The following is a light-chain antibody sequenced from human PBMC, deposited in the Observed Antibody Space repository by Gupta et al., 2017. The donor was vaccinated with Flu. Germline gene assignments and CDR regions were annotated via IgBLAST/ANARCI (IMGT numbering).Light chain of an antibody. J-gene: IGKJ4*01. V-gene: IGKV1-39*01. CDR3: QQSYSTPPLT. Sequence: DRVTITCGASQSISSYLNWYQQKPGKAPKLLIYAAASLQSGVPSRCSGSGSGTDFTLTISSLQPEDFATYYCQQSYSTPPLTFGGGTKVEIK. CDR1: QSISSY. CDR2: AAA.